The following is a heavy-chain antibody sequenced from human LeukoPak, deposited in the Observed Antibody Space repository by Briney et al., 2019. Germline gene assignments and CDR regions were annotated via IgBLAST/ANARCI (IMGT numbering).Heavy chain of an antibody. V-gene: IGHV1-2*02. CDR1: GYTFTGYY. Sequence: ASVKVSCKASGYTFTGYYMHWVRQAPGQGLEWMGWINPNSGGTNYAQKFQGRVTMTRDTSISTAYMELSRLRSDDTAVYYCAREGLDTGIEYSSSSQLDHWGQGTLVTVSS. CDR2: INPNSGGT. CDR3: AREGLDTGIEYSSSSQLDH. J-gene: IGHJ4*02. D-gene: IGHD6-6*01.